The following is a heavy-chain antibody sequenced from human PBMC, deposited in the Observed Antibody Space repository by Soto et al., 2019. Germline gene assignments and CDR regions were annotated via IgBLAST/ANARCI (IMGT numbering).Heavy chain of an antibody. D-gene: IGHD1-1*01. Sequence: QVQLQESGPGLVKPSETLSLTCSVSGGSIDNYYWSWVRQPPGKGLGWMGNIYHSGYTKYSPSLESRVTISVDKSQNQISLKVRSVTAADTAVYFCARNTQLQKQPYGMDVWGQGTTVTVSS. CDR1: GGSIDNYY. CDR3: ARNTQLQKQPYGMDV. J-gene: IGHJ6*02. CDR2: IYHSGYT. V-gene: IGHV4-59*01.